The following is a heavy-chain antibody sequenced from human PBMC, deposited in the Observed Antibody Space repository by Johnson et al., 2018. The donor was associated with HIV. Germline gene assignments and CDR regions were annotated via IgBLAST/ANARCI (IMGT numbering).Heavy chain of an antibody. V-gene: IGHV3-15*01. CDR3: ARATYPNFWGGSSPSHAFHV. D-gene: IGHD3-3*01. CDR1: GFTFSNAW. Sequence: VQLVESGGGLVKPGGSPRLSCAASGFTFSNAWMNWVRQAPGKGLEWVGRVKSKNDGGTTDYAAHVQGRFTISRDDSKKPLYLQMSSLKTEDTAFYYCARATYPNFWGGSSPSHAFHVWGQGTMVTVSS. CDR2: VKSKNDGGTT. J-gene: IGHJ3*01.